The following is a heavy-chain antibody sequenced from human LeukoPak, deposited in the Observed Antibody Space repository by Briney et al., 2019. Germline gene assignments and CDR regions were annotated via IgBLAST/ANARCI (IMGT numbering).Heavy chain of an antibody. CDR2: ISGSGGST. Sequence: GGSLRLSCAASGFTFSSYAMSWVREAPGKGLEWVSAISGSGGSTYYADSVKGRFTISRDNSKNTLYLQMNSLRAEDTAVYYCAKVSITMVRGVINWFDPWGQGTLVTVSS. CDR3: AKVSITMVRGVINWFDP. V-gene: IGHV3-23*01. D-gene: IGHD3-10*01. J-gene: IGHJ5*02. CDR1: GFTFSSYA.